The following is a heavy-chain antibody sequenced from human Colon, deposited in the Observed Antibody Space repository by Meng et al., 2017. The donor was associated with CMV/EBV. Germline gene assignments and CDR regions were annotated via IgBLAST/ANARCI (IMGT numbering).Heavy chain of an antibody. CDR1: GGSISSSCYY. Sequence: SETLSLTCTVSGGSISSSCYYWGWIRQPPGKGLEWTGSIYYSGSTYYNPSLKSQVTRSVDTSKNQFPLKLSSVTAADTAVYYCERRGSHYDILTGYYSGNWFDPWGQGTLVTVSS. CDR3: ERRGSHYDILTGYYSGNWFDP. D-gene: IGHD3-9*01. J-gene: IGHJ5*02. V-gene: IGHV4-39*01. CDR2: IYYSGST.